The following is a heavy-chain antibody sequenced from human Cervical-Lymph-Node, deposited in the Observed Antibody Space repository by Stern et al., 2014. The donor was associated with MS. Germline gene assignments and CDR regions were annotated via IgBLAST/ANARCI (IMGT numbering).Heavy chain of an antibody. CDR3: ARGGLGLRYFDWSPHFDY. J-gene: IGHJ4*02. CDR1: GGTFSSYA. D-gene: IGHD3-9*01. CDR2: IIPIFGKA. Sequence: QVQLVQSGAEVKKPGSSVKVSCKASGGTFSSYAISWVRQAPGQGLEWMGGIIPIFGKANYAQKFQGRVTITADESTSTAYMELSSLRSEDTAVYYCARGGLGLRYFDWSPHFDYWGQGTLVTVSS. V-gene: IGHV1-69*01.